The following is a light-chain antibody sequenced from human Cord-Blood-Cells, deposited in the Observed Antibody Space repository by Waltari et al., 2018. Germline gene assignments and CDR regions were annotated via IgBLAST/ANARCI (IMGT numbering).Light chain of an antibody. CDR3: QSADSSGTYVV. Sequence: SYELTQPPSVSVSPGQTARITGSGDALPKQYAYRYQQKPGQATGLVIYKASERPSGIPERFSGSSSGTTVTLTISGVQAEDEADYYCQSADSSGTYVVFGGGTKLTVL. J-gene: IGLJ2*01. V-gene: IGLV3-25*03. CDR2: KAS. CDR1: ALPKQY.